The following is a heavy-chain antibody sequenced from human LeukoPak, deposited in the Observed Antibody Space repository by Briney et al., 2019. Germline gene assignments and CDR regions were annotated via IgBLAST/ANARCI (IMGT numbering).Heavy chain of an antibody. J-gene: IGHJ4*02. CDR3: ARDQQGEYFDY. CDR1: GFTFSSYA. CDR2: ISYDGISK. D-gene: IGHD3-10*01. V-gene: IGHV3-30*04. Sequence: GSLRLSCAASGFTFSSYAMHWVRQAPGKGLEWVALISYDGISKYYADSVKGRFTISRDNSKNTLYLHMNSLRAEDTAVFYCARDQQGEYFDYWGQGTLVTVSS.